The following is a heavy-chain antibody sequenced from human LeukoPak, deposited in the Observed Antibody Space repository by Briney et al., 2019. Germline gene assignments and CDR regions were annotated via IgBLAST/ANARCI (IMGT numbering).Heavy chain of an antibody. CDR3: ARDPQGSSWRGGAFDI. CDR2: ISGSGGST. D-gene: IGHD6-13*01. J-gene: IGHJ3*02. CDR1: GFTFSSYA. Sequence: GSLRLSCAASGFTFSSYAMSWVRQAPGKGLEWVSAISGSGGSTYYADSVKGRFTISRDNSKNTLYLQMNSLRAEDTAVYYCARDPQGSSWRGGAFDIWGQGTMVTVSS. V-gene: IGHV3-23*01.